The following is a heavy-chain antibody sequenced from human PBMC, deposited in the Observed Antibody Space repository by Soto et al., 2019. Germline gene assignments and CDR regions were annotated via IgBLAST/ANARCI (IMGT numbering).Heavy chain of an antibody. CDR3: AGAAVDGDFDY. V-gene: IGHV4-59*01. J-gene: IGHJ4*02. CDR2: IYYSGSN. D-gene: IGHD6-19*01. CDR1: GGSISSYC. Sequence: SETLSLTCTVSGGSISSYCCSWIRPPPGNGLEWIRSIYYSGSNNYNPSLKSRLTTSVATSTNQYSLQLRSVTAADNAVYYCAGAAVDGDFDYWGQGTLVTVSS.